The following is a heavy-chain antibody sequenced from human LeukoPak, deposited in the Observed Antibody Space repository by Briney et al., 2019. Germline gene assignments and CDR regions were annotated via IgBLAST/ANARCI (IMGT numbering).Heavy chain of an antibody. CDR3: ARGPYYYDSSGYLDY. CDR2: IYYSGST. Sequence: PSETLSLTCTVSGGSISSGGYYWSWIRQHPGKGLEWIGYIYYSGSTYYNPSLKSRVTISVDTSKNQFSLKLSSVTAADTAVYYCARGPYYYDSSGYLDYWGQGTLVTVSS. D-gene: IGHD3-22*01. V-gene: IGHV4-31*03. CDR1: GGSISSGGYY. J-gene: IGHJ4*02.